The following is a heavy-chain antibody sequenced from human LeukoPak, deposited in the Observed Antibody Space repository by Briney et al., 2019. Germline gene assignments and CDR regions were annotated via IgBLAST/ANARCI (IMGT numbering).Heavy chain of an antibody. CDR2: IYYSGST. D-gene: IGHD1-26*01. CDR1: GGSISSSSYY. J-gene: IGHJ5*02. CDR3: ARHVICGSYRRFRPCWFDP. Sequence: SETLSLTCTVSGGSISSSSYYWGWIRQPPGKGLEWIGSIYYSGSTYYNPSLKSRVTISVDTSKNQFSLKLSSVTAADTAVYYCARHVICGSYRRFRPCWFDPWGQGTLVTVSS. V-gene: IGHV4-39*01.